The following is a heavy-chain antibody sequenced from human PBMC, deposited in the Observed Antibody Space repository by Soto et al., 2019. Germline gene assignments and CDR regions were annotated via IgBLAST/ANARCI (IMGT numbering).Heavy chain of an antibody. D-gene: IGHD4-17*01. CDR1: GFIFDDYA. Sequence: EVQLVESGGGLVQPGRSLRLSCAASGFIFDDYAMHWVRQAPGKGLEWVSGISWNSGSIGYAVSVKGRFTISRDNAKNSLYLQMNGLRAEDTALYYCAKDIYGDTAHAFDIWGQGTMVTVSS. CDR2: ISWNSGSI. J-gene: IGHJ3*02. CDR3: AKDIYGDTAHAFDI. V-gene: IGHV3-9*01.